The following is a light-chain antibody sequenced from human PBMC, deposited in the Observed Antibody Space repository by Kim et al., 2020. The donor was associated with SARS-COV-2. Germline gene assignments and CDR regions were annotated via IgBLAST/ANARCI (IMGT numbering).Light chain of an antibody. J-gene: IGLJ3*02. V-gene: IGLV2-14*03. CDR1: SSDVGGYNY. Sequence: QSALTQPASVSGSPGQSITISCTGTSSDVGGYNYVSWYQQHPGRAPKLMIYDVRNRPSGVSNRFSGSKSGNTASLTISGLQADDEADYYCSSFTSSTTWVFGGGTQLTVL. CDR3: SSFTSSTTWV. CDR2: DVR.